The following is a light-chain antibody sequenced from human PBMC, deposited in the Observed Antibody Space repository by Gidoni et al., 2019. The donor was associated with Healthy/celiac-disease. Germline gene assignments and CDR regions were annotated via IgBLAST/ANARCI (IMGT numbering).Light chain of an antibody. Sequence: EIVLTQSPGTMSLAPGERATLSCRARQSVSSRYLAWYQQNPGQAPRLLIYGASSRATGIPDRFSGSGSGTDFTLTISRLEPEDCAVYYCQQYGSSPPITFXQXTRLXIK. CDR1: QSVSSRY. J-gene: IGKJ5*01. V-gene: IGKV3-20*01. CDR3: QQYGSSPPIT. CDR2: GAS.